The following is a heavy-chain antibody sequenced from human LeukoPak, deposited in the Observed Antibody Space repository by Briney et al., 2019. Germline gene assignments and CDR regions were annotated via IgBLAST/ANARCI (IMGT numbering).Heavy chain of an antibody. D-gene: IGHD2-2*01. J-gene: IGHJ4*02. CDR1: GFIYSSYG. CDR2: ISYDGSNK. V-gene: IGHV3-30*18. Sequence: GVSLRLSCAASGFIYSSYGMQGVREARGGGVEGVAVISYDGSNKYYADSVKVRFTIDRDKAKNTLYLQMNSLRAEDTAVYYCAKDRPEVPAALPLDYWGQGTLVTVSS. CDR3: AKDRPEVPAALPLDY.